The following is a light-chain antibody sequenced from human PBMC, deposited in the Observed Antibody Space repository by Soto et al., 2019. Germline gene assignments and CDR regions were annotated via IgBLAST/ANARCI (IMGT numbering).Light chain of an antibody. V-gene: IGLV4-69*01. J-gene: IGLJ2*01. CDR2: LNSDGSH. CDR3: QTWGTGIHV. Sequence: QTVVTQSPSASASLGASVKLTCTLSSGHSSYAIAWHQQQPEKGPRYLMKLNSDGSHSKGDGIPDRFSGSSSGAERYLTISSRQSEDEADYYCQTWGTGIHVFGGGTKLTVL. CDR1: SGHSSYA.